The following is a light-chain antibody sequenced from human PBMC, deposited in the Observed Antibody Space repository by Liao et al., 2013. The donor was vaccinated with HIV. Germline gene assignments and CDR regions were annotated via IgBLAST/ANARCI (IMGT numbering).Light chain of an antibody. CDR3: QAWDRNTAI. V-gene: IGLV3-21*01. Sequence: SYELTQPPSVSVAPGETATITCGGDNIGGKSVHWYQQRPGQAPVLVIYFDNERPSGIPDRFSGSNSGNTATLTISGTQPMDEADYYCQAWDRNTAIFGGGTKLTVL. CDR2: FDN. J-gene: IGLJ2*01. CDR1: NIGGKS.